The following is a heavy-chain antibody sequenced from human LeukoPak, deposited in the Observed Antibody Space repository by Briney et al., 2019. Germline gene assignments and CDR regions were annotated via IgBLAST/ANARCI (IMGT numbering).Heavy chain of an antibody. V-gene: IGHV3-7*01. J-gene: IGHJ4*02. CDR3: ARDSYSSSWSGLFDY. CDR2: IKQDGSAK. D-gene: IGHD6-13*01. CDR1: AFTFNTYW. Sequence: GGSLRLSCAASAFTFNTYWTSWVRQAPGKGLEWVANIKQDGSAKYYVDSVKGRFTISRDNAKNSLYLQMNSLRAEDTAVYYCARDSYSSSWSGLFDYRGQGTLVTVSS.